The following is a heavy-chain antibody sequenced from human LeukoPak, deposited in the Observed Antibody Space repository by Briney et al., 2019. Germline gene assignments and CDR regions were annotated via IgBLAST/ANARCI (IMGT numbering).Heavy chain of an antibody. V-gene: IGHV3-30*18. Sequence: PGGSLRLSCAASGFTFSSYGMHWVRQAPGKGLEWVAVISYDGSNKYYADSVKGRFTISRDSSKNTLYLQMNSLRAEDTAVYYCAKDPGQQTFPYYYYYGMDVWGQGTTVTVSS. CDR2: ISYDGSNK. D-gene: IGHD6-13*01. CDR3: AKDPGQQTFPYYYYYGMDV. J-gene: IGHJ6*02. CDR1: GFTFSSYG.